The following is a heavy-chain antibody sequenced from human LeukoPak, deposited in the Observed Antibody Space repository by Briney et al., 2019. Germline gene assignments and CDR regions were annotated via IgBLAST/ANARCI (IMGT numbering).Heavy chain of an antibody. V-gene: IGHV3-21*01. J-gene: IGHJ4*02. Sequence: GGSLRLSCAASGFTFSSYSMNWVRQAPGKGLEWVSSISSSSSYIYYADSVKGRFTISRDNAKNSLYLQMNSLRAEDTAVYYCARGLSIAARPPFDYWGQGTLVTVSS. CDR1: GFTFSSYS. CDR3: ARGLSIAARPPFDY. CDR2: ISSSSSYI. D-gene: IGHD6-6*01.